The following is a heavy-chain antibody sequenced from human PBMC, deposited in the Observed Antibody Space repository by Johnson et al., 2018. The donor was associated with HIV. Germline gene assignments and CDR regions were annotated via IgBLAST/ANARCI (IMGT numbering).Heavy chain of an antibody. Sequence: QVQLVESGGGEVQPGRSLRLSCAASGFTFRNYGMHWVRQAPGKGLEWVTFISNDGGSKYYADSVRGRFTISRDISKNTLYLQMNSLRREDTAVYYCAKPVMTAIAPRDVFDIWGQGTMVTVSS. D-gene: IGHD2-21*02. V-gene: IGHV3-30*18. J-gene: IGHJ3*02. CDR2: ISNDGGSK. CDR1: GFTFRNYG. CDR3: AKPVMTAIAPRDVFDI.